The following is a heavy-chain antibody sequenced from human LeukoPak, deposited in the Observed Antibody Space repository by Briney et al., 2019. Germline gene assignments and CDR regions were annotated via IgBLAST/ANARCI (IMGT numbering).Heavy chain of an antibody. J-gene: IGHJ4*02. CDR2: ISGGGDNT. CDR3: AKGRNDYGDAALNY. Sequence: GGSLRLSCAASEFTFSTYAVTWVRQAPGKGLEWVSSISGGGDNTYYADSVKGRFTISRDNSKNTLYLQINSLRAEDTAGYYCAKGRNDYGDAALNYWGQGTLVTVSS. D-gene: IGHD4-17*01. CDR1: EFTFSTYA. V-gene: IGHV3-23*01.